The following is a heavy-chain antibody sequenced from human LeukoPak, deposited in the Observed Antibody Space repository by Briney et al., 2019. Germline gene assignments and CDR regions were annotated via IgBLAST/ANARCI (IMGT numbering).Heavy chain of an antibody. CDR3: ASHRDSSGYYALGGGEFDY. Sequence: SETLSLTCTVSGGSISSGDYYWRWIRQPPGKGLEWVGYIYYSGSTYYNPSLKRRVTISVDTSKNQFSLKLSSVTAADTAVYYCASHRDSSGYYALGGGEFDYWGQGTQVTVSS. V-gene: IGHV4-30-4*01. CDR2: IYYSGST. CDR1: GGSISSGDYY. D-gene: IGHD3-22*01. J-gene: IGHJ4*02.